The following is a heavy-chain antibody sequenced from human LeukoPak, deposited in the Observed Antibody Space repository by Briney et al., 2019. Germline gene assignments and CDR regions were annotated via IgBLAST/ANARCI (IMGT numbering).Heavy chain of an antibody. V-gene: IGHV5-10-1*01. D-gene: IGHD3-16*02. CDR2: VDPGDSYI. J-gene: IGHJ4*02. Sequence: GESLKISCKGSGYMFTSYWITWVRQMPGKGLEWMGGVDPGDSYIKYSPSFQGHVTISADKSISTAYLHWSSLKASDTAMYYCARHRRVSNFDYWGQGTLVTVSS. CDR1: GYMFTSYW. CDR3: ARHRRVSNFDY.